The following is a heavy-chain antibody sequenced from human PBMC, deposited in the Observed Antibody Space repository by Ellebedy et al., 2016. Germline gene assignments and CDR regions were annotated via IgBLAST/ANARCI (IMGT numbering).Heavy chain of an antibody. V-gene: IGHV3-30*18. CDR2: ISYDGINQ. J-gene: IGHJ4*02. CDR3: AKDRCGGGSCYSPTESYYFDY. Sequence: GGSLRLSCAASGFTFNSYGMHWVRQAPGKGLECVAAISYDGINQYYADSVKGRFTISRDNSKNTLYVQMDSLRVEDTAVYYCAKDRCGGGSCYSPTESYYFDYWGQGTLVTVSS. D-gene: IGHD2-15*01. CDR1: GFTFNSYG.